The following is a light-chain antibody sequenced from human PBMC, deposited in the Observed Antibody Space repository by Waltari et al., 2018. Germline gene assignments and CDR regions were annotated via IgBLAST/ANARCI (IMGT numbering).Light chain of an antibody. Sequence: SYELTQPPSVSVSPGQSANITCSGDALPKQYTSWYQQKPGQAPVLIIYRDIKRASGIPERISGSSSGTTATLTIGGVQAEDEADYFCQSADMSATYWAFGGGTKMTVL. V-gene: IGLV3-25*03. CDR3: QSADMSATYWA. J-gene: IGLJ2*01. CDR1: ALPKQY. CDR2: RDI.